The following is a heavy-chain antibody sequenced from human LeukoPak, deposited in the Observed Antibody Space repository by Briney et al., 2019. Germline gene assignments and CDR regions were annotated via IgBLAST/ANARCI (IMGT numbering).Heavy chain of an antibody. J-gene: IGHJ4*02. CDR1: GGTFSSYA. CDR3: ANSQRLDSSGYYVF. V-gene: IGHV1-69*04. D-gene: IGHD3-22*01. CDR2: IVPILGIA. Sequence: ASVKVSCKASGGTFSSYAISWRRQPPAQGLELMGRIVPILGIANYAQKFQGRVAITSEKSTSTPFMELSSLGSEDTPVYYCANSQRLDSSGYYVFGGQETLVTVSS.